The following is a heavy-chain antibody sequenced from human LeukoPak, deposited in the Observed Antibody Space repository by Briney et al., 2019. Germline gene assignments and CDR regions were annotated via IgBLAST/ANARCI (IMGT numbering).Heavy chain of an antibody. CDR3: ARGEPRSYGSGSYSFDY. CDR1: GGSVTGYY. J-gene: IGHJ4*02. Sequence: SETLSLTCAVYGGSVTGYYCSWIRQPPGKGLEWIGEINHILSTNYNPSLKSRVTISVETSKNQFSLKLRSVTAPATAVYYCARGEPRSYGSGSYSFDYWGQGTLVTVSS. D-gene: IGHD3-10*01. CDR2: INHILST. V-gene: IGHV4-34*01.